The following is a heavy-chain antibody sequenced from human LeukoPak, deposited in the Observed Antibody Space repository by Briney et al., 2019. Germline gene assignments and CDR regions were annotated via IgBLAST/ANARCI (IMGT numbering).Heavy chain of an antibody. J-gene: IGHJ4*02. V-gene: IGHV3-7*01. D-gene: IGHD2-2*01. CDR1: GFTFSSYW. CDR2: IKEDGSEK. Sequence: GGSLRLSCAASGFTFSSYWMSWVRQAPGKGLEWVANIKEDGSEKYYVDSVKGRFTISRDNAKNSLDLQMNSLRAEDTAVYYCAREAYQLAVFDYWGQGTLVTVSS. CDR3: AREAYQLAVFDY.